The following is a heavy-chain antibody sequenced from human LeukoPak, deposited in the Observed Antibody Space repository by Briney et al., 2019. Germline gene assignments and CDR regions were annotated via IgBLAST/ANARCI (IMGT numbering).Heavy chain of an antibody. D-gene: IGHD3-10*01. CDR3: ARDLLLWFGELSGDSDY. CDR2: IWYDGSHK. J-gene: IGHJ4*02. V-gene: IGHV3-33*01. Sequence: GGSLRLSCAASGFTFSSYGMHCVRQAPGKGLEWVADIWYDGSHKCYADSVKGRFTISRDNSKNTLHLQMNSLRAEDTAVYYCARDLLLWFGELSGDSDYWGQGTLVTVSS. CDR1: GFTFSSYG.